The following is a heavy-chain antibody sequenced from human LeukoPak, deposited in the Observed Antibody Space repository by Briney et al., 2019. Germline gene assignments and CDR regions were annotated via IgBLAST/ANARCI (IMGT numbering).Heavy chain of an antibody. Sequence: SETLSLTCTVSGGSISSSSYYWGWIRQPPGKGLAWIGCIYYSGTTYYNPSLKSRVTISVDTSKNQFSLKLSSVTAADTAVYYCASGPLLLWFGELLYHPLTTFDYWGQGTLVTVSS. CDR3: ASGPLLLWFGELLYHPLTTFDY. CDR2: IYYSGTT. J-gene: IGHJ4*02. CDR1: GGSISSSSYY. D-gene: IGHD3-10*01. V-gene: IGHV4-39*01.